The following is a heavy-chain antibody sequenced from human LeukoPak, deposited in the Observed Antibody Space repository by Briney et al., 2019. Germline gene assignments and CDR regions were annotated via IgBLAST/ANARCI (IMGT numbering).Heavy chain of an antibody. D-gene: IGHD5-18*01. Sequence: GGSLRLSCAASGFTFSSYWMHWVRQAPGKGLVWVSRINTDGSSTSYADSVKGRFTISRDNAKNRLYVQMNSLRAEDTAVYYCATGSGLWSPDYWGQGTLVAVSS. J-gene: IGHJ4*02. CDR1: GFTFSSYW. CDR2: INTDGSST. CDR3: ATGSGLWSPDY. V-gene: IGHV3-74*01.